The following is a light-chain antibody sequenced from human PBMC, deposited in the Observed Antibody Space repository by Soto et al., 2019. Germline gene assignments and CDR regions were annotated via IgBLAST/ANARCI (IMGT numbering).Light chain of an antibody. CDR1: SSDVGGYNY. V-gene: IGLV2-14*01. CDR3: SSYISSSTPYV. CDR2: EVS. Sequence: QSALTQPASVSGSPGQSITISCTGTSSDVGGYNYVSWYQQHPGKAPKLMIYEVSNRPSGVSNRFSGAKSGDTASLTISGFLGDGGADCYCSSYISSSTPYVFGTGTKLTVL. J-gene: IGLJ1*01.